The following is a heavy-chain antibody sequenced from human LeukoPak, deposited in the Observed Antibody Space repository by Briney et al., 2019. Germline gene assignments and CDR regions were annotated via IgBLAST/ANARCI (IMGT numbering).Heavy chain of an antibody. J-gene: IGHJ1*01. CDR2: ISGSGGST. V-gene: IGHV3-23*01. Sequence: GGSLRLSCAASGFTFSSYAMSWVRQAPGKGLEWVSAISGSGGSTYYADSVKGRFTISRDNPKNTLYLQMNSLRAEDTAVYYCAKDLYGSGSYYNTRGYFQHWGQGTLVTVSS. CDR3: AKDLYGSGSYYNTRGYFQH. CDR1: GFTFSSYA. D-gene: IGHD3-10*01.